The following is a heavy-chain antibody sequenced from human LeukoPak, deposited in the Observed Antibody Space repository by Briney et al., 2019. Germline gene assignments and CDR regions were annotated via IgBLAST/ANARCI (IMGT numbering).Heavy chain of an antibody. J-gene: IGHJ5*02. D-gene: IGHD1-26*01. Sequence: SETLSLTCTVSGGSISSSTYFWGWIRQPPGKGLEWIGSIFNSGTTYYNPSLKIRVTISVDTSKNQFSLKLNSVTAADTAVYYCARHGSYYFWFDPWGQGTLVTVSS. CDR1: GGSISSSTYF. CDR2: IFNSGTT. CDR3: ARHGSYYFWFDP. V-gene: IGHV4-39*01.